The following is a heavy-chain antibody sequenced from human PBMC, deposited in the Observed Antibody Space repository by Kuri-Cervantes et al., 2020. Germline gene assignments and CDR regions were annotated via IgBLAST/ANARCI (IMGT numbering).Heavy chain of an antibody. V-gene: IGHV1-24*01. CDR3: ARGSSGWYLGAWFDP. J-gene: IGHJ5*02. D-gene: IGHD6-19*01. CDR1: GYTLTELS. CDR2: FDPEDGET. Sequence: GESLKISCKVSGYTLTELSMHWVRQAPGKGLEWMGGFDPEDGETIYAQKFQGRVTMTEDTSTDTAYMELSSLRSEDTAVYYCARGSSGWYLGAWFDPWGQGTLVTVSS.